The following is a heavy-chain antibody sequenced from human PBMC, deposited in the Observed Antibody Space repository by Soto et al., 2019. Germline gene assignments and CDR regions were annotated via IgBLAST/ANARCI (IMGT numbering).Heavy chain of an antibody. CDR1: GYSFTSYW. V-gene: IGHV5-10-1*01. J-gene: IGHJ6*02. CDR3: ARCGIAARPRWGMDV. Sequence: PGESLKISCKGSGYSFTSYWISWVRQMPGKGLEWMGRIDPSDSYTNYSPSFQGHVTISADKSISTAYLQWSSLKASDTAMYYCARCGIAARPRWGMDVGGQGTTVTVSS. D-gene: IGHD6-6*01. CDR2: IDPSDSYT.